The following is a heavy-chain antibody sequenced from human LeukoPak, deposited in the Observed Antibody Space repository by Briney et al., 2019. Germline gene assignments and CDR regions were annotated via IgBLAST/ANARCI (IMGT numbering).Heavy chain of an antibody. CDR2: IYSGGST. CDR3: ATTMQLEAFDI. Sequence: GGSLRLSCAASGFTFSSYAMSWVRQAPGKGLEWVSVIYSGGSTYYADSVKGRFTISRDNSKNTLYLQMNSLRAEDTAVYYCATTMQLEAFDIWGQGTMVTVSS. J-gene: IGHJ3*02. CDR1: GFTFSSYA. D-gene: IGHD6-6*01. V-gene: IGHV3-53*01.